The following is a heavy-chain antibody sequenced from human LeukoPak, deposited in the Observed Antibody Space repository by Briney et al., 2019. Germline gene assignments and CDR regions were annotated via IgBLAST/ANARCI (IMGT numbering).Heavy chain of an antibody. CDR1: GFTFSSYA. CDR3: ARGSRDGYIS. D-gene: IGHD5-24*01. Sequence: PGGSLRLSCAASGFTFSSYAMHWVRQAPGKGLEWVAVISYDGSNKYYADSVKGRFTISRDNSKNTLYLQMNSLRAEDTAVYYCARGSRDGYISWGQGTLVTVSS. V-gene: IGHV3-30-3*01. J-gene: IGHJ4*02. CDR2: ISYDGSNK.